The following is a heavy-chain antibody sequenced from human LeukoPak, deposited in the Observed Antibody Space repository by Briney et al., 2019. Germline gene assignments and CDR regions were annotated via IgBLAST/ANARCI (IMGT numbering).Heavy chain of an antibody. CDR3: ARQPEGVNWFDP. Sequence: KPSETLSLTCTVSGGSISSYYWIWIRQPPGKGLEWIGYIYYSGSINFNPSLKSRVTMATDTSKNQFSLKLSSVTAADTAVYYCARQPEGVNWFDPWGQGTLVTVSS. CDR1: GGSISSYY. D-gene: IGHD2-2*01. J-gene: IGHJ5*02. CDR2: IYYSGSI. V-gene: IGHV4-59*08.